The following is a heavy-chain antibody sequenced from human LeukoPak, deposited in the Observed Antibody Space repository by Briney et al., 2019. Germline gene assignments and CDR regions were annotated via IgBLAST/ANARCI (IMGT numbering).Heavy chain of an antibody. V-gene: IGHV1-69*05. J-gene: IGHJ3*02. Sequence: SVKVSCKASGGTFSSYAISWVRQAPGQGLEWMGGIIPIFGTANYAQKFQGRVTITTDESTSTAYMELSSLRSEDTAVYYCARTEEMATGSDGAFDIWGQGTMVTVSS. CDR1: GGTFSSYA. D-gene: IGHD5-24*01. CDR2: IIPIFGTA. CDR3: ARTEEMATGSDGAFDI.